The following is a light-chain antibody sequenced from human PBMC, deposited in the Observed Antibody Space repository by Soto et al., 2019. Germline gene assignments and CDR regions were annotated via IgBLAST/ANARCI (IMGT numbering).Light chain of an antibody. J-gene: IGKJ4*01. CDR1: QSVSSY. Sequence: EIVLTQSPATLSLSPGERATISCRASQSVSSYLAWYQQEPGQAPRLLIYDASNRATGIPARFSGSGSGTDFTLTISSLEPEDFAVYYCQQRSNWPFLTFGGGTKVEIK. CDR2: DAS. V-gene: IGKV3-11*01. CDR3: QQRSNWPFLT.